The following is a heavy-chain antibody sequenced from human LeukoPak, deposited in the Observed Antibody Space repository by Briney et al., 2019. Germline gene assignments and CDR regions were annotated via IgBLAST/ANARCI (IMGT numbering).Heavy chain of an antibody. J-gene: IGHJ3*02. CDR3: ARVGTDNYDFWSGYHDAFDI. Sequence: PSETLSLTCTVSGGSISSSSYYWGWIRQPPGKGLEWIGSIYYSGSTYYNPSLKSRVTISVDTSKNQFSLKLSSVTAADTAVYYCARVGTDNYDFWSGYHDAFDIWGQGTMVTVSS. D-gene: IGHD3-3*01. CDR1: GGSISSSSYY. V-gene: IGHV4-39*07. CDR2: IYYSGST.